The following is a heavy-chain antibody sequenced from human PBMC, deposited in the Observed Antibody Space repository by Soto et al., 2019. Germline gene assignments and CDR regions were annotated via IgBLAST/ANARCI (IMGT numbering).Heavy chain of an antibody. CDR3: GRDDDYGDNGLDY. Sequence: QVQLVESGGGVVQPGRSLRLSCAASGFSFSSYGMHWVRQAPGKGLEWVAVILDDGSDKDYTDAVKGRFPISRDNSKNTLYLEMNSLRVEATAVYYCGRDDDYGDNGLDYWGQGTLVNVSS. CDR1: GFSFSSYG. CDR2: ILDDGSDK. D-gene: IGHD4-17*01. J-gene: IGHJ4*02. V-gene: IGHV3-33*01.